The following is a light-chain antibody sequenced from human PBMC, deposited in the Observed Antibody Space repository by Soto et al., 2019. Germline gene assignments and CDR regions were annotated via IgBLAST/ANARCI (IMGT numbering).Light chain of an antibody. CDR2: KAS. J-gene: IGKJ1*01. V-gene: IGKV1-5*03. Sequence: DIQMTQSPSTLSASVGDRVTITCRASQSISSWLAWYQQKPGKAPKLLIYKASTLESGVPSRFSGSGSGTGFTLTISCLQPDDFATYYCQQYSSYSTFGQGTKVDIK. CDR3: QQYSSYST. CDR1: QSISSW.